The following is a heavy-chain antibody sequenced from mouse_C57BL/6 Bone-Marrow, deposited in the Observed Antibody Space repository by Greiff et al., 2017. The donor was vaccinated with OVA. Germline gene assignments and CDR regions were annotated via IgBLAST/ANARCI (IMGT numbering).Heavy chain of an antibody. CDR2: IFPGSGST. Sequence: VKLVESGPELVKPGASVKISCKASGYTFTDYYINWVKQRPGQGLEWIGWIFPGSGSTYYNEKFKGKATLTVDKSSSTAYMLLSSLTSEDSAVYFCARDTTVPAWFAYWGQGTLVTVSA. D-gene: IGHD1-1*01. CDR3: ARDTTVPAWFAY. J-gene: IGHJ3*01. CDR1: GYTFTDYY. V-gene: IGHV1-75*01.